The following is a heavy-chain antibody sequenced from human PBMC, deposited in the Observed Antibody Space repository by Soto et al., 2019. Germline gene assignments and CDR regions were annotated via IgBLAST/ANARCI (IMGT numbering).Heavy chain of an antibody. D-gene: IGHD3-22*01. V-gene: IGHV3-23*01. CDR1: GFTFSSYG. J-gene: IGHJ4*02. Sequence: EVQLLESGGGLVQPGGSLRLSCTASGFTFSSYGMSWVRQAPGKGLEWVSSISGDGTSTYYVDSVKGRYTISRDNSKNTLSLQMNSLRTEDTAVYYCAKDITFDSSAYNYWGQGILVTVSS. CDR3: AKDITFDSSAYNY. CDR2: ISGDGTST.